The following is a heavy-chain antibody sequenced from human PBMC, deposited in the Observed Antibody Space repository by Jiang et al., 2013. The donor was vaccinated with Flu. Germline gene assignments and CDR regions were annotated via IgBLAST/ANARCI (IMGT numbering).Heavy chain of an antibody. Sequence: KPTQTLTLTCTFSGFSLSSTGVGVGWIRQPPGRAPEWLGAIYWDDSKRYRASLKSRLTITKDTSKNQVVLTMTNMDPVDTATYYCAHAGGGRKNQAPQFDYWGQGTLVTVSS. V-gene: IGHV2-5*02. CDR1: GFSLSSTGVG. CDR2: IYWDDSK. D-gene: IGHD1-14*01. J-gene: IGHJ4*02. CDR3: AHAGGGRKNQAPQFDY.